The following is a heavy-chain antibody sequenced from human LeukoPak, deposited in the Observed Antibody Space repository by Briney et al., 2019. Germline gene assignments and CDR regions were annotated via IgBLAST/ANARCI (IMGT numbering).Heavy chain of an antibody. CDR2: IWYDGSNK. V-gene: IGHV3-33*06. CDR1: GFTFSSYG. J-gene: IGHJ4*02. CDR3: AKDGLGYCSSTSCYYDY. D-gene: IGHD2-2*01. Sequence: PGGSLRLSCAASGFTFSSYGMHWVRQAPGKGLEWVAVIWYDGSNKYYADSVKGRFTISRGNPKNTLYLQMNSLRAEDTAVYYCAKDGLGYCSSTSCYYDYWGQGTLVTVSS.